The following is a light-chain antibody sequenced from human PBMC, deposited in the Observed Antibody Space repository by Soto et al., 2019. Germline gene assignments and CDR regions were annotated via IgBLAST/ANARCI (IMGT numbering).Light chain of an antibody. CDR2: LGD. V-gene: IGLV1-47*02. CDR1: TSNIGTFY. CDR3: AVWDDSLNGSVA. Sequence: QSALTQPPSASSTPGQTVTISCSGSTSNIGTFYVYWYQHLPGTAPKLLIYLGDQRASGVSDRFSGSKSGTSASLAINGLRSDDEADYYCAVWDDSLNGSVAFGGGTK. J-gene: IGLJ2*01.